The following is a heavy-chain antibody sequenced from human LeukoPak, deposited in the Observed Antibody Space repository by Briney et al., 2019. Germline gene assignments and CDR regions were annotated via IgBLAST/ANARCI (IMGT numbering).Heavy chain of an antibody. CDR2: INPNSGCT. V-gene: IGHV1-2*04. D-gene: IGHD3-22*01. CDR3: ARATFPYHYYDSSGYYYDPGAFDI. CDR1: GYTFTGYY. J-gene: IGHJ3*02. Sequence: ASVKVSCKASGYTFTGYYMHWVRQAPGQGLEWMGWINPNSGCTNYAQKFQGWVTMTRDTSISTAYMELSRLRSDDTAVYYCARATFPYHYYDSSGYYYDPGAFDIWGQGTMVTVSS.